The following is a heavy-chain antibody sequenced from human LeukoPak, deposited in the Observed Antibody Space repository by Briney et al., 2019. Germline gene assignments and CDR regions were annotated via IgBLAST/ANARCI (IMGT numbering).Heavy chain of an antibody. Sequence: ASVKVSCKASGYTFTSYGISWVRQAPGQGLEWMGWISAYNGNTNYAQKLQGRVTMTTDTSTSTAYMELRSLRSDDTAVYYCAREKGYYGSGSSVPRAFDIWGQGTMVTVSS. D-gene: IGHD3-10*01. CDR2: ISAYNGNT. J-gene: IGHJ3*02. CDR1: GYTFTSYG. CDR3: AREKGYYGSGSSVPRAFDI. V-gene: IGHV1-18*04.